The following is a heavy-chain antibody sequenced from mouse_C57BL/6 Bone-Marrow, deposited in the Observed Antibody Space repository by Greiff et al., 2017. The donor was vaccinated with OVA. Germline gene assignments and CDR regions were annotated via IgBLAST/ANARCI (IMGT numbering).Heavy chain of an antibody. CDR3: AREIYDGPYFDY. Sequence: EVQLQQSGPELVKPGASVKISCKASGYTFTDYYMNWVKQSHGKSLEWIGDINPNNGGTSYNQKFKGKATLTVDKSSSTAYMELRSLTSEDSAVYYCAREIYDGPYFDYWGPGTTLTVSS. CDR1: GYTFTDYY. D-gene: IGHD2-3*01. J-gene: IGHJ2*01. V-gene: IGHV1-26*01. CDR2: INPNNGGT.